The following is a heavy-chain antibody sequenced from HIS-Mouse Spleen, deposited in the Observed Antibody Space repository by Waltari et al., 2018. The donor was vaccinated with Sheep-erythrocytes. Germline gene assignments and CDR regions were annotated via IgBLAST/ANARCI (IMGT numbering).Heavy chain of an antibody. Sequence: EVQLVESGGGLIQPGGSLRLSCAASGFTVSSNYMSWVRQATGKGWGWVYVIYSGVSKSYADAVKDRLTITRDNSKNTLYLQMNSLRAEDTAVYYCARGHPDYGDYDAFDIWGQGTMVTVSS. CDR3: ARGHPDYGDYDAFDI. D-gene: IGHD4-17*01. V-gene: IGHV3-53*01. CDR1: GFTVSSNY. CDR2: IYSGVSK. J-gene: IGHJ3*02.